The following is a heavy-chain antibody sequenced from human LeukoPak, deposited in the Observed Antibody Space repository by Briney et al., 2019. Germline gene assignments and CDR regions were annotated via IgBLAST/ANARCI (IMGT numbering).Heavy chain of an antibody. D-gene: IGHD3-22*01. V-gene: IGHV3-23*01. J-gene: IGHJ4*02. CDR1: GFTFSSYA. CDR2: ISGSGGST. CDR3: AKASGGKYYDSSGSDVLRPPIDY. Sequence: HPGGSLRLSWAASGFTFSSYAMSWVRQAPGKGLEWVSAISGSGGSTYYADSVKGRFTISRDNSKNTLYLQMNSLRAEDTAVYYCAKASGGKYYDSSGSDVLRPPIDYWGQGTLVTVSS.